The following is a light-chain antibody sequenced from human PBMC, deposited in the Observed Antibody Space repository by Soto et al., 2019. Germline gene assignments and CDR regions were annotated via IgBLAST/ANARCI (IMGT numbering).Light chain of an antibody. CDR1: NIGSKS. J-gene: IGLJ1*01. V-gene: IGLV3-21*04. Sequence: SYELTQPPSVSVAPGKTARITCGGTNIGSKSLHWYQQKPGQAPVLVIYYDSDRPSGIPERFSGSNSGNTATLTISRVEAGDEADYYCQVWDSSSDPRGVFGTGTKVTVL. CDR3: QVWDSSSDPRGV. CDR2: YDS.